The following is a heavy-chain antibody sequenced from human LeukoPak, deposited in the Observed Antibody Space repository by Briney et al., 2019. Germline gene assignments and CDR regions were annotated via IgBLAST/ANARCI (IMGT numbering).Heavy chain of an antibody. CDR2: IRDSGIT. D-gene: IGHD4-17*01. Sequence: GGSLRLSCAASGFTFNTYPMNWVRQAPGKGLKWISHIRDSGITDYADSVKGRFTISRDNAKNSLYLQLNSLRAEDTAVYYCARDHDYAFDIWGQGTLVTVSS. CDR1: GFTFNTYP. J-gene: IGHJ4*02. V-gene: IGHV3-69-1*01. CDR3: ARDHDYAFDI.